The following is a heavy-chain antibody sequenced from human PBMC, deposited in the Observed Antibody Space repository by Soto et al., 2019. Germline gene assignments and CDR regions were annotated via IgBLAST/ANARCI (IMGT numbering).Heavy chain of an antibody. J-gene: IGHJ4*02. CDR1: GFTFSSYS. Sequence: EVQLVESGGGLVKPGGSLRLSCAASGFTFSSYSMNWVRQAPGKGLEWVSSISSSSSYIYYADSVKGRFTISRDNAKNSPYLQMNSLRAEDTAVYYCAREGPAAHTDDYWGQGTLVPVSS. CDR3: AREGPAAHTDDY. D-gene: IGHD6-13*01. V-gene: IGHV3-21*01. CDR2: ISSSSSYI.